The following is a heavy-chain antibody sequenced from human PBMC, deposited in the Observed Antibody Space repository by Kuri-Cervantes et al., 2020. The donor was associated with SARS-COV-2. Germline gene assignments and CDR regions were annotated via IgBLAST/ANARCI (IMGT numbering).Heavy chain of an antibody. CDR1: GGSISSGDYY. CDR3: ARDPNANHNNWFDP. CDR2: IYYSGST. J-gene: IGHJ5*02. Sequence: LRLSCTVSGGSISSGDYYWSWIRQPPGKGLEWIGYIYYSGSTYYNPSLKSRVTISADTSKNQFSLKLSSVTAADTAVYYCARDPNANHNNWFDPWGQGTLVTVSS. D-gene: IGHD4/OR15-4a*01. V-gene: IGHV4-30-4*08.